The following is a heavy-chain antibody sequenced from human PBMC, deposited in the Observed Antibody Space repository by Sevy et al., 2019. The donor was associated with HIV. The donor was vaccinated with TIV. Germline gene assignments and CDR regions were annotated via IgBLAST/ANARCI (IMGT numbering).Heavy chain of an antibody. V-gene: IGHV1-2*02. CDR2: VNPASGDT. D-gene: IGHD2-8*01. CDR1: GYTFTAFH. J-gene: IGHJ4*02. Sequence: ASVKVSCKASGYTFTAFHIRWVRQAPGQGLEWMGWVNPASGDTKYAQRFQGRVTMTRDTSITTAYMELSSLIPDDTALYFCARTVQNGRHRLVSWGQGTLVTVSS. CDR3: ARTVQNGRHRLVS.